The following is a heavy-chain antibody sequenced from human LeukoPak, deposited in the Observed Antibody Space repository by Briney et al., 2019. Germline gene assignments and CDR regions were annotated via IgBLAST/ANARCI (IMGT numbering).Heavy chain of an antibody. CDR2: ISYDGSDK. CDR1: GFTFSSYA. Sequence: GGSLRLSFAASGFTFSSYAMHWVRQAPGKGLEWVAVISYDGSDKYYPDSVKGRFTISRDNPKNTLSLQMNSLRPEDTAVYYCARSLQITRNSFDDWGQGTLVTVSS. V-gene: IGHV3-30-3*01. CDR3: ARSLQITRNSFDD. J-gene: IGHJ4*02. D-gene: IGHD3-16*01.